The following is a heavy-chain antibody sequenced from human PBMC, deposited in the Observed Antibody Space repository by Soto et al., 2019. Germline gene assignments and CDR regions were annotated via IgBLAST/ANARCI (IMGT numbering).Heavy chain of an antibody. Sequence: PSETLSLTCTVSGGSISSGGYYWSWIRQHPGKGLEWIVNIYYSGSTYYNPSLKSRVTISVDTSKNQFSLKLSSVTAADTAVYYCARRFWSGYYFDYWGQGTLVTVSS. D-gene: IGHD3-3*01. CDR3: ARRFWSGYYFDY. CDR1: GGSISSGGYY. CDR2: IYYSGST. J-gene: IGHJ4*02. V-gene: IGHV4-31*03.